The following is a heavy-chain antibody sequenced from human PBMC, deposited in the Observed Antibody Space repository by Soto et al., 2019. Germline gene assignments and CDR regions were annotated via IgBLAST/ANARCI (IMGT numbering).Heavy chain of an antibody. V-gene: IGHV3-20*01. J-gene: IGHJ4*02. CDR3: ARGVGYCHGGGCYPDY. D-gene: IGHD2-15*01. CDR2: LTWNGGNS. CDR1: GFTFHEYG. Sequence: EVQLVESGGGGVRPGGSLSLSCAASGFTFHEYGMSWVRQAPGKGLEWVAGLTWNGGNSGYGDSVQGRFTISRDNAKNSLYLQMNSLRPEDTACYHCARGVGYCHGGGCYPDYWGQGTLVTVSS.